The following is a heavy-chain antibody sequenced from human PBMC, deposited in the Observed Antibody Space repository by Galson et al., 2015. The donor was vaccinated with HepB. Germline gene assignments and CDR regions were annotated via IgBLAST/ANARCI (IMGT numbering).Heavy chain of an antibody. J-gene: IGHJ6*02. CDR2: ISWNSGSI. Sequence: SLRLSCAASGFTFDDYAMHWVRQAPGKGLEWVSGISWNSGSIGYADSVKGRFTISRDNSKNSLYLQMNSLRAEDTALYYCAKNSVAGLQSPDYYYYGMDVWGQGTTVTVSS. D-gene: IGHD6-19*01. CDR3: AKNSVAGLQSPDYYYYGMDV. CDR1: GFTFDDYA. V-gene: IGHV3-9*01.